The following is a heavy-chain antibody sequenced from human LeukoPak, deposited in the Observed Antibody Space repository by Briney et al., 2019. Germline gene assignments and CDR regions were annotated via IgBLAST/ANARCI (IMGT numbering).Heavy chain of an antibody. CDR2: ITASGSFI. D-gene: IGHD3-3*01. CDR3: FFGIRIDY. V-gene: IGHV3-21*01. J-gene: IGHJ4*02. CDR1: GFSFSTYS. Sequence: PGGSLRLSCAATGFSFSTYSMTWVRQAPGKGLEWVSSITASGSFIYYADSVKGRFTISRDNAKNSLYLQMSSLRVEDTAVYYCFFGIRIDYWGQGTLVTVSS.